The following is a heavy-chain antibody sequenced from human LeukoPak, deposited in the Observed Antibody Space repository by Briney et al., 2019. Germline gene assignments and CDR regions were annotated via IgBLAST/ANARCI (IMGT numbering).Heavy chain of an antibody. V-gene: IGHV4-61*02. D-gene: IGHD5-18*01. CDR1: GGSIRSSTYY. CDR3: ARDPNTAMVSNWFDP. Sequence: SETLSLTCTVSGGSIRSSTYYWGWIRQPAGKGLEWIGRIYTSGSTNYNPSLKSRVTMSVDTSKNQFSLKLSSVTAADTAVYYCARDPNTAMVSNWFDPWGQGTLVTVSS. CDR2: IYTSGST. J-gene: IGHJ5*02.